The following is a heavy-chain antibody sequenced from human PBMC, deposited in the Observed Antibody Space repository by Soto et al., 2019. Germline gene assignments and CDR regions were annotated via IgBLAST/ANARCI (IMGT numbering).Heavy chain of an antibody. CDR2: ISGSGGST. CDR3: AKVVVSSSWYSSGFFDY. V-gene: IGHV3-23*01. J-gene: IGHJ4*02. CDR1: GFTFSSYA. D-gene: IGHD6-13*01. Sequence: GGSLRLSCAASGFTFSSYAMSWVRQAPGKGLEWVSAISGSGGSTYYADSVKGRFTISRDNSKNTLYLQMNSLRAEDTAVYYCAKVVVSSSWYSSGFFDYWGQGTLVTVSS.